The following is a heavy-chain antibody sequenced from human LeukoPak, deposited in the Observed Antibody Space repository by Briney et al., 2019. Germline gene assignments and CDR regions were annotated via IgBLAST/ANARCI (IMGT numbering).Heavy chain of an antibody. Sequence: GGSLRLSCAISGFSFDDYGMHWVRQPPGKGLEWISGISWNGAYIRYADSVNGRFTVSRDNAKNSLYLQMNSLRAEDTAVYYCARSMIVVLMPDAFDIWGQGTMVTVSS. J-gene: IGHJ3*02. V-gene: IGHV3-9*01. D-gene: IGHD3-22*01. CDR1: GFSFDDYG. CDR3: ARSMIVVLMPDAFDI. CDR2: ISWNGAYI.